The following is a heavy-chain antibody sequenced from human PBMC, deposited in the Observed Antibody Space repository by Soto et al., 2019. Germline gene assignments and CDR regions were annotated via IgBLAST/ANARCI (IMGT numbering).Heavy chain of an antibody. J-gene: IGHJ4*02. V-gene: IGHV5-51*01. Sequence: ASLKVSCQGSGYSFTNFWIGWVRQMPGKGLEWMGIIYPGDSDTRYSPSFQGQVTISADKSISTAYLQWSSLTASDTAMYYCARLRGSGSYYTFDNWGQGTLVTVSS. CDR2: IYPGDSDT. D-gene: IGHD3-10*01. CDR1: GYSFTNFW. CDR3: ARLRGSGSYYTFDN.